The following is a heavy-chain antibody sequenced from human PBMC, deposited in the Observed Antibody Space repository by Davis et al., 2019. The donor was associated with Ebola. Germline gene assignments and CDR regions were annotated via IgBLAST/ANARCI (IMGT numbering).Heavy chain of an antibody. V-gene: IGHV3-30*18. CDR2: ISYDGSNK. D-gene: IGHD2-15*01. J-gene: IGHJ6*02. Sequence: GESLKISCAASGFTFSSYGMHWVRQAPGKGLEWVAVISYDGSNKYYADSVKGRFTISRDNSKNTLYLQMNSLRAEDTAVYYCAKDLVYCSGGSCSIYYYYGMDVWGQGTTVTVSS. CDR3: AKDLVYCSGGSCSIYYYYGMDV. CDR1: GFTFSSYG.